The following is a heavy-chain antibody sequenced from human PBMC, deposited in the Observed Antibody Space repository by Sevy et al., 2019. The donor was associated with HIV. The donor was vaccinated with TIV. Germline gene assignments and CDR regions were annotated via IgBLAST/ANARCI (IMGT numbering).Heavy chain of an antibody. Sequence: RGSLRLSCAASVFAFSDHYVDWVRQAPGKGLEWVGRIRNRPNRYTTEYAASVEGRFTISRDDSRHSLYLQMNSLKTEDSAVYYCVRGPNCGVGGCQQISPYCLDVWGIGATVTVSS. V-gene: IGHV3-72*01. CDR3: VRGPNCGVGGCQQISPYCLDV. J-gene: IGHJ6*03. CDR2: IRNRPNRYTT. D-gene: IGHD2-21*01. CDR1: VFAFSDHY.